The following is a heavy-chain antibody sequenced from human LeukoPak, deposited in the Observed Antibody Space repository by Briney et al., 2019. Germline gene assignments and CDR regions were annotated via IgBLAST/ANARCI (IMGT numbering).Heavy chain of an antibody. D-gene: IGHD4-17*01. J-gene: IGHJ6*03. CDR3: ARAYSDDYYYYYYMDV. Sequence: SETLSLTCTVSGGSISSGDYYWSWIRQPPGKGLEWIGYIYYSGSTYYNPSLKSRVTISVDTSKNQFSLKLSSVTAADTAVYYCARAYSDDYYYYYYMDVWGKGTTVTVSS. V-gene: IGHV4-30-4*01. CDR2: IYYSGST. CDR1: GGSISSGDYY.